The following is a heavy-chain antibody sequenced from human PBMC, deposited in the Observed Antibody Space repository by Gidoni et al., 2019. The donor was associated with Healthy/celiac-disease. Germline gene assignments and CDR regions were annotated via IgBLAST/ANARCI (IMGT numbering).Heavy chain of an antibody. CDR2: INHSGST. Sequence: QVQLQQWGAGLLKPSGTLSLTCAVYGGSFSGYYWSWIRQPPGKGLEWIGEINHSGSTNYNPSLKSRVTISVDTSKNQFSLKLSSVTAADTAVYYCARGRHAQGYFDYWGQGTLVTVSS. J-gene: IGHJ4*02. CDR3: ARGRHAQGYFDY. D-gene: IGHD2-2*01. V-gene: IGHV4-34*01. CDR1: GGSFSGYY.